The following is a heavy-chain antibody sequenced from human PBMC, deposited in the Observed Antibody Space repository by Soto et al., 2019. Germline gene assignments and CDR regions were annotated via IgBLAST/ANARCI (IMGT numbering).Heavy chain of an antibody. CDR3: ARHVGIAAVQD. J-gene: IGHJ4*02. Sequence: QVQLQESGPGLVKPSETLSLTCTVSGGSISSYYWSWLRQPPGKGLEWIGYIYYSGSTNYNPSLKSRVTISVDTSKNQFSLKLSSVTAADTAVYYCARHVGIAAVQDWGQGTLVTVSS. CDR1: GGSISSYY. V-gene: IGHV4-59*08. D-gene: IGHD6-13*01. CDR2: IYYSGST.